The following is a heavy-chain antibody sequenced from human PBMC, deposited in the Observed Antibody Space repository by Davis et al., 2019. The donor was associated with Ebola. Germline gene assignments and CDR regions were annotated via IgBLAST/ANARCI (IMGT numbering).Heavy chain of an antibody. CDR1: GFTFSSYG. CDR3: TRVGDSSGYYYGLDYYYYGMDV. D-gene: IGHD3-22*01. CDR2: IRSKAYGGTT. Sequence: GGSLRLSCAASGFTFSSYGMHWVRQAPGKGLEWVGFIRSKAYGGTTEYAASVKGRFTISRDDSKSIAYLQMNSLKTEDTAVYYCTRVGDSSGYYYGLDYYYYGMDVWGQGTTVTVSS. V-gene: IGHV3-49*04. J-gene: IGHJ6*02.